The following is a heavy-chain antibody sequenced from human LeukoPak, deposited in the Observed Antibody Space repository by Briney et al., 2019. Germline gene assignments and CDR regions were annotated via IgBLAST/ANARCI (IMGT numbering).Heavy chain of an antibody. CDR2: ISVYNGNA. V-gene: IGHV1-18*01. CDR1: GYRFISYG. J-gene: IGHJ5*02. D-gene: IGHD3-10*01. Sequence: ASVKVSCKAPGYRFISYGISWVRQAPGQGLEWMGWISVYNGNANFAQKFQGRVSMTTDISTRRAYMELRSLRSDDTAVYYCARGADYYGSGSYNPWGQGTLVTVSS. CDR3: ARGADYYGSGSYNP.